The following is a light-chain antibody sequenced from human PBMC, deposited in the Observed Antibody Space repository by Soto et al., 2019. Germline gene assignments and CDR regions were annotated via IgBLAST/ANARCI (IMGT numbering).Light chain of an antibody. CDR1: SSEVGGYNS. CDR2: DVS. V-gene: IGLV2-14*03. Sequence: QSALNQPASVFGSPGQSITISCTGTSSEVGGYNSVSWYQHHPGKAPKLMIFDVSDRPSGVSSRFSGSKSGNTASLTISGLQAEDEADYYCSSYTTSSTPHYVFGPGTKVTVL. J-gene: IGLJ1*01. CDR3: SSYTTSSTPHYV.